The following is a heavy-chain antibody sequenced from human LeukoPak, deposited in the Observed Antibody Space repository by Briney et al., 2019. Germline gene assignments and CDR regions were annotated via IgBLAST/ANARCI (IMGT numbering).Heavy chain of an antibody. CDR1: GGTFSSYA. D-gene: IGHD3-22*01. CDR2: IIPIFGTA. V-gene: IGHV1-69*13. Sequence: SVKVSCKASGGTFSSYAISWVRQAPGQGLEWMGGIIPIFGTANYAQRFQGRVTITADESTSTAYMELSSLRSEDTAVYYCARGVIHYDSSGYYYAPTGFDYWAREPWSPSPQ. J-gene: IGHJ4*02. CDR3: ARGVIHYDSSGYYYAPTGFDY.